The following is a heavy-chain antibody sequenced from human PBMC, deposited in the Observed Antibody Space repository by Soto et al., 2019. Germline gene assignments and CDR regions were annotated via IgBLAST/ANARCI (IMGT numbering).Heavy chain of an antibody. Sequence: GSLRLSCAASVFTFSSFAMSWVRQGPGKGPEWVSAISGSGGSTYYADSVKGRFTISRDNSKNTLYLQMNSLRAEDTAVYYCAKGHQYSSSSNHFDSWGQGTPVTVSS. V-gene: IGHV3-23*01. CDR3: AKGHQYSSSSNHFDS. CDR2: ISGSGGST. D-gene: IGHD6-6*01. J-gene: IGHJ4*02. CDR1: VFTFSSFA.